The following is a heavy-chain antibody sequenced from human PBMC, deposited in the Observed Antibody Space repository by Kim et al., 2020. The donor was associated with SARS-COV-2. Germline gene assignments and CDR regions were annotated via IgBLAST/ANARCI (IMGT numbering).Heavy chain of an antibody. CDR1: GFTFSTYA. Sequence: GGSLRLSCAASGFTFSTYAMSWVRQAPGKGLEWVSAIRGDAASTYYAASVKGRFTISRDNSRNTLYLQMNTLRAEDTAVYYCAKAYDNRGYYFERASDYWAQGTLTPSPQ. CDR3: AKAYDNRGYYFERASDY. D-gene: IGHD3-22*01. J-gene: IGHJ4*02. V-gene: IGHV3-23*01. CDR2: IRGDAAST.